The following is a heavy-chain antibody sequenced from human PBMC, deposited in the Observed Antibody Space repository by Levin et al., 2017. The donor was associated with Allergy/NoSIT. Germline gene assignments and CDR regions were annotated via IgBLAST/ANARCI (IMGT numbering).Heavy chain of an antibody. V-gene: IGHV4-31*03. D-gene: IGHD3-22*01. CDR3: AKYYFVSSGYSNYFDC. CDR2: MHYRGTA. Sequence: PSETLSLICTVSGGSISNDDYYWGWIRQHPGKGLEWIAYMHYRGTAYYNPSLGSRVSISVDTSKNQFSLELSSVTAADTAVYFCAKYYFVSSGYSNYFDCWGQGTLVTVSS. J-gene: IGHJ4*02. CDR1: GGSISNDDYY.